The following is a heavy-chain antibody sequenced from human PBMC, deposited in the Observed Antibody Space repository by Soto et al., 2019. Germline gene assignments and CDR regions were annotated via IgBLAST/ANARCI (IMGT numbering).Heavy chain of an antibody. CDR2: IIPIFGTA. CDR3: ARDPVVVVPPSPYYYYGMDV. V-gene: IGHV1-69*13. CDR1: GGTFSSYA. Sequence: SVKVSCKASGGTFSSYAISWVRQAPGQGLEWMGGIIPIFGTANYAQKFQGRVTITADESTSTAYMELSSLRSEDTAVYYCARDPVVVVPPSPYYYYGMDVWGQGTTVTVSS. J-gene: IGHJ6*02. D-gene: IGHD2-2*01.